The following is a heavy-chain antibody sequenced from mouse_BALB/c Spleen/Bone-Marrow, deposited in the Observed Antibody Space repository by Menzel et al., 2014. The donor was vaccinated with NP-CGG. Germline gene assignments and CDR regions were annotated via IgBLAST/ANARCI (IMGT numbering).Heavy chain of an antibody. Sequence: QVQLQQSGPELVRPGVSVKISCKGSGYTFTDYVMHWVKQSHAKSLEWIGVISTYYGNTNYNQKFKGKATMTVDKSSSTAYMELSRFTSEDSAIYYWARGIRNPYAMDYWGQGTLGTGAS. D-gene: IGHD2-4*01. V-gene: IGHV1-67*01. CDR2: ISTYYGNT. J-gene: IGHJ4*01. CDR3: ARGIRNPYAMDY. CDR1: GYTFTDYV.